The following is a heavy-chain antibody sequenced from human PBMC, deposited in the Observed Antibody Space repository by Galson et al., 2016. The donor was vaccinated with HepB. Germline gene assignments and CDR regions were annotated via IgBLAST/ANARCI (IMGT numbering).Heavy chain of an antibody. CDR1: GYTFSSNS. CDR2: INPSGGST. V-gene: IGHV1-46*01. J-gene: IGHJ4*02. CDR3: ARGHDYGGNNDY. D-gene: IGHD4-23*01. Sequence: SVKVSCKASGYTFSSNSIHWVRQAPGQGLEWVGVINPSGGSTTYAQRFQGRVTMTIERSTSTAYMALRSPRSDDTAVYYCARGHDYGGNNDYWGQGTLVTVSS.